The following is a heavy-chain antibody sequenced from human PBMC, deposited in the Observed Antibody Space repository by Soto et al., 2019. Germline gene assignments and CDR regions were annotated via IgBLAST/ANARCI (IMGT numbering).Heavy chain of an antibody. Sequence: GGSLRLSCAASGFTFSSYGMHWVRQAPGKGLEWVAVIWYDGSNKYYADSVKGRFIISIDNAKNTLFLQMNSLRAEDTAVYYCPRELTDFCSCYLSLDYWGPGTMVPFSS. CDR1: GFTFSSYG. V-gene: IGHV3-33*01. D-gene: IGHD3-3*01. J-gene: IGHJ4*02. CDR3: PRELTDFCSCYLSLDY. CDR2: IWYDGSNK.